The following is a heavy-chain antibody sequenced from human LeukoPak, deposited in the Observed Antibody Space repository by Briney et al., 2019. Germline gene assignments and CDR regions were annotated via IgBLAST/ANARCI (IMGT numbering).Heavy chain of an antibody. Sequence: ASVKVSCKASGYTFTSYYMHWVRQAPGQGLEWMGIINPSGGSTSYAQKFQGRVTMTRDTSTSTVYMELSSLRSEDTAVYYCARDTKYYYDSSGYYPNYYFDYWAREPWSPSPQ. V-gene: IGHV1-46*01. CDR2: INPSGGST. D-gene: IGHD3-22*01. J-gene: IGHJ4*02. CDR3: ARDTKYYYDSSGYYPNYYFDY. CDR1: GYTFTSYY.